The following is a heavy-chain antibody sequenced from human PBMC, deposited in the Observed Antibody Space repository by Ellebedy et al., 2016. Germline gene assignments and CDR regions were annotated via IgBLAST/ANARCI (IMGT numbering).Heavy chain of an antibody. J-gene: IGHJ4*02. CDR3: ARGVPVATIPVYYFDY. Sequence: SETLSLXCTVSGGSISSYYWSWIRQPPGKGLEWIGYIYYSGSTNYNPSLKSRVTISVDTSKNQFSLKLSSVTAADTAVYYCARGVPVATIPVYYFDYWGQGTLVTVSS. CDR1: GGSISSYY. D-gene: IGHD5-12*01. CDR2: IYYSGST. V-gene: IGHV4-59*01.